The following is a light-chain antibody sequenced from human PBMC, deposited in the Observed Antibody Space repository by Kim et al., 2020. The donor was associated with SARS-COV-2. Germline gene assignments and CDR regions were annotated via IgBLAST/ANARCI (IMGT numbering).Light chain of an antibody. V-gene: IGKV1-33*01. J-gene: IGKJ4*01. CDR3: QQYDDFPRT. CDR1: QDISNS. Sequence: DIQMTQSPSSLSASVGERVTITCQASQDISNSLNWYQQKPGKAPKALIYDASNLGTGVPSRFSGSGSGTDFTFTISSLQPEDMATYYCQQYDDFPRTFGGRTKVDIK. CDR2: DAS.